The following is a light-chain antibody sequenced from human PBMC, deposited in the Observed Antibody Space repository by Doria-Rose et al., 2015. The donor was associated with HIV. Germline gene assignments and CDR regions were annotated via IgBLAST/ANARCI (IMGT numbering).Light chain of an antibody. V-gene: IGKV4-1*01. J-gene: IGKJ3*01. Sequence: DIRVTQSPESLGMSLGERATLNCKSNQSLLYTSKNYLAWYQQKPGQPPKLLIYWASTRQSGVPARFSGSGSGTDFTRTISSLEAEDVAVYYCQQYYDTPSFGPGTTVDIK. CDR2: WAS. CDR3: QQYYDTPS. CDR1: QSLLYTSKNY.